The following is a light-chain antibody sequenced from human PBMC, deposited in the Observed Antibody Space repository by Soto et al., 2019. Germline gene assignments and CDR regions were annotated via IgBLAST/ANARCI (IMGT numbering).Light chain of an antibody. J-gene: IGKJ4*01. CDR3: QQYGSSPPLT. CDR1: QSVSSSY. Sequence: EIVLTQSPGTLSLSPGERATLSCRASQSVSSSYLAWYQQKPGQAPRLLIYVASSRATGIPDRFSGSGSRTAFTMTISRLEPEDSAVYYCQQYGSSPPLTFGGGTNVEIK. CDR2: VAS. V-gene: IGKV3-20*01.